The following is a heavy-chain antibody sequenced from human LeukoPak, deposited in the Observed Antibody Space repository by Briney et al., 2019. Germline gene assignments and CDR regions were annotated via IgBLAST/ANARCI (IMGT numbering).Heavy chain of an antibody. Sequence: GRSLRLSCAASGFTFSNHGMHWVRQAPGKGLEWVAVIWYDGSNRYYADSVKGRFIISRDNSKNTLYLQMNSLRAEDTAIYYCARDTESVAADFWGQGAVVTVSS. CDR3: ARDTESVAADF. J-gene: IGHJ4*02. V-gene: IGHV3-33*01. CDR2: IWYDGSNR. CDR1: GFTFSNHG. D-gene: IGHD6-19*01.